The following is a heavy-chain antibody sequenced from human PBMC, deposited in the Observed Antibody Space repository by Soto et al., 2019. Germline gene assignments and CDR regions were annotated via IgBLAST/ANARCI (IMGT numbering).Heavy chain of an antibody. CDR2: ISGYNGDT. V-gene: IGHV1-18*01. CDR3: AKNGQPPYYYYGMDV. D-gene: IGHD2-8*01. J-gene: IGHJ6*02. CDR1: GYTFSRYG. Sequence: QGKLVHSGPEAKKPGASVKVSCKASGYTFSRYGISWVRQAPGQGLEWMGWISGYNGDTKYAQKVQGRVTMTIDTSTYTAYMELRSLTSDDTAIYYCAKNGQPPYYYYGMDVWGQGTTVTVSS.